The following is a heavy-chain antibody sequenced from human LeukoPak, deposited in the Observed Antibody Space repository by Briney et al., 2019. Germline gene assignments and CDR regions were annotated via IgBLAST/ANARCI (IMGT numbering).Heavy chain of an antibody. CDR1: GDSVSSNSAA. D-gene: IGHD2-15*01. J-gene: IGHJ6*03. CDR3: ARDPLTPSHHYYYYMDV. CDR2: TYYRSKWYN. V-gene: IGHV6-1*01. Sequence: SQTLSLTCAISGDSVSSNSAAWNWIRQSPSRGLEWLGRTYYRSKWYNDYALSVKSRITINADTSKNQFSLQLYSVTPEDTAMYYCARDPLTPSHHYYYYMDVWGKGTTVTVSS.